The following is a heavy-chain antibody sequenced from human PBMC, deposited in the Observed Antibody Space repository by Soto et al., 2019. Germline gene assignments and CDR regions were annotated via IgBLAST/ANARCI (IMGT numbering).Heavy chain of an antibody. V-gene: IGHV1-69*12. J-gene: IGHJ1*01. CDR3: ARADADQRYFQH. D-gene: IGHD2-2*01. CDR1: GGTFSSYA. CDR2: IIPIFGTA. Sequence: QVQLVQSGAEVKKPGSSVKVSCKASGGTFSSYAISWVRQAPGQGLEWMGGIIPIFGTANYAQKFQGRVTIPADEATSTAYMERSSRRSEDTAVYYRARADADQRYFQHWGQGTLVTVSS.